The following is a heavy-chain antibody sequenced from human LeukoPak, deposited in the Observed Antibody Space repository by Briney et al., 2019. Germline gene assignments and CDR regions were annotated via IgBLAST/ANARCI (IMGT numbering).Heavy chain of an antibody. CDR3: ARDSYYYDSSGYLILDY. V-gene: IGHV4-4*07. CDR2: IQPSGST. CDR1: GVSISSYY. D-gene: IGHD3-22*01. Sequence: SETLSLTCTVSGVSISSYYWSWIRQPAGKGLEWIGRIQPSGSTNYNPSLKSRVTMPVDTSKNQFSLKLRSVTAADTAVYYCARDSYYYDSSGYLILDYWGEGNLVTVSS. J-gene: IGHJ4*02.